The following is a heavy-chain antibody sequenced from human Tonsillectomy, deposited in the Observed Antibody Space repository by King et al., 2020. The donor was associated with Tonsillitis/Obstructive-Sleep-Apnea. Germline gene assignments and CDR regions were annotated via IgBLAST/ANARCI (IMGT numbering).Heavy chain of an antibody. V-gene: IGHV1-18*01. CDR1: GYTFTNYG. CDR3: ARDSMSHFYDSSAYYTFDY. D-gene: IGHD3-22*01. J-gene: IGHJ4*02. CDR2: ISTYNGYT. Sequence: AQLVQSGAEVKKPGASVKVSCKASGYTFTNYGISWVRQAPGQGLEWMGWISTYNGYTNSAQKLQGRVTMTTDTSTSTAFMELRSLRSDDTAVYYCARDSMSHFYDSSAYYTFDYWGQGTLVTVSS.